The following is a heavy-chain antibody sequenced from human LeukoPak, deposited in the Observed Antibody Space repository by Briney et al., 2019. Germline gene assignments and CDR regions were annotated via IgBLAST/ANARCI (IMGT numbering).Heavy chain of an antibody. CDR1: GYTFTGYC. D-gene: IGHD3-9*01. CDR3: ARSGKHDILTGKHKLFDY. V-gene: IGHV1-2*04. J-gene: IGHJ4*02. Sequence: SVKVSCKASGYTFTGYCMHRVRQAPGQGLEWMGWINPNSGGTNYAQKFQGWVTMTRDTSISTAYMELSRLRSDDTAVYYCARSGKHDILTGKHKLFDYWGQGTLVTVSS. CDR2: INPNSGGT.